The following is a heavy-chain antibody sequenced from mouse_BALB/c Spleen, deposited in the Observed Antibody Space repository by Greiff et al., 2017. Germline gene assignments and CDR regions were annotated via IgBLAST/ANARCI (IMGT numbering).Heavy chain of an antibody. J-gene: IGHJ4*01. CDR1: GYAFSSYW. D-gene: IGHD2-3*01. Sequence: QVQLQQSGAELVRPAPSVKISCKASGYAFSSYWMNWVKQRPGQGLEWIGQIYPGEGDTNYNGKFKGKATLTADKSSSTAYMQLSSLTSEDSAVYCCARDGPYYAMDYWGQGTSVTVSS. V-gene: IGHV1-80*01. CDR2: IYPGEGDT. CDR3: ARDGPYYAMDY.